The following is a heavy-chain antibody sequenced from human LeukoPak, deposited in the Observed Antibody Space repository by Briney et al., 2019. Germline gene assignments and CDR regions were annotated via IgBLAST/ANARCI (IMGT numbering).Heavy chain of an antibody. V-gene: IGHV4-4*07. CDR1: GGSISSYY. CDR3: ARITTIRGPVFDY. J-gene: IGHJ4*02. CDR2: IYTSGST. D-gene: IGHD5-12*01. Sequence: PSETLSLTCTVSGGSISSYYWSWIRQPAGKGLEWIGRIYTSGSTNYNPSLKSRVTMSVDTSKNQFSVKLTPVTAADTAVYYCARITTIRGPVFDYWGQGTLVTVSS.